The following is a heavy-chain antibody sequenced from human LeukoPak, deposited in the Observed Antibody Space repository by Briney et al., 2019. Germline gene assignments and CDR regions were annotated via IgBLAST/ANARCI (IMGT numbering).Heavy chain of an antibody. J-gene: IGHJ4*02. CDR1: GGTFSSYA. CDR2: IIPIFGTA. V-gene: IGHV1-69*06. D-gene: IGHD1-1*01. Sequence: ASVKVSCKASGGTFSSYAISWVRQAPGQGLEWMGGIIPIFGTANYAQKFQGRVTITADKSTSTAYMELSSLRSEDTAVYYCAITGTTASLIDYWGQGTLVTVSS. CDR3: AITGTTASLIDY.